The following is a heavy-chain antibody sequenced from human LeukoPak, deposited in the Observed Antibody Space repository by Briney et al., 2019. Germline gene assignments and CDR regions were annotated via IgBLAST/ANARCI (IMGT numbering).Heavy chain of an antibody. CDR1: GGSISSYY. J-gene: IGHJ5*02. CDR3: ARGYYDYVWGSYRSYNWFDP. Sequence: PSETLSLTCTVSGGSISSYYWSWIRQPPGEGLEWIGYIYYSGSTNYNPSLKSRVTISVDTSKNQFSLKLSSVTAADTAVYYCARGYYDYVWGSYRSYNWFDPWGQGTLVTVSS. V-gene: IGHV4-59*01. CDR2: IYYSGST. D-gene: IGHD3-16*02.